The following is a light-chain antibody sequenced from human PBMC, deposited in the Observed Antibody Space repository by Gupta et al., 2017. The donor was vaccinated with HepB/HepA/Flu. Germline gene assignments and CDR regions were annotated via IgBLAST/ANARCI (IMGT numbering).Light chain of an antibody. J-gene: IGKJ2*01. CDR3: QQCYDLPYT. V-gene: IGKV1-33*01. CDR1: QDIRNY. Sequence: DIQMPPSPSSLSASVGDRVSITCRASQDIRNYLNWYQQKPGKAPKLLIYDVANLERRVPSRFRGSESGTDFTLTISSLQPEDIATYFCQQCYDLPYTFGQGTKLEI. CDR2: DVA.